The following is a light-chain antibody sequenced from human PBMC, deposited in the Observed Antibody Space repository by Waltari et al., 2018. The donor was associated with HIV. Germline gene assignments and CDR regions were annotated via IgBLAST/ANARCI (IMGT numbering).Light chain of an antibody. J-gene: IGKJ2*01. V-gene: IGKV3-15*01. CDR1: QSVSSN. Sequence: EIVMTQSPATLFMSPGERATFFCRASQSVSSNLAWYQQKFDQAPRLLIYDASTRATGIPARFSGSGSGTEFTLTISSLQSEDFAVYYCQQYNNWPPGYTFGQGTKLEIK. CDR3: QQYNNWPPGYT. CDR2: DAS.